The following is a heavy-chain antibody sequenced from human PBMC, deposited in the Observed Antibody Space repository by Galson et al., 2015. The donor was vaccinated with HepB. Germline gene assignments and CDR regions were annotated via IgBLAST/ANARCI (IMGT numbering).Heavy chain of an antibody. J-gene: IGHJ5*02. D-gene: IGHD5-12*01. CDR2: ISYDGSQN. CDR1: GFSFNTYA. CDR3: VRGEAYYSGRYRGKT. V-gene: IGHV3-30*04. Sequence: SLRLSCAASGFSFNTYAMHWVRQTPGKGLEWVTVISYDGSQNYYADSVKGRFTISRDNSKNTLYLQMNSLTSEDTAIYYCVRGEAYYSGRYRGKTWGQGTLVTVSS.